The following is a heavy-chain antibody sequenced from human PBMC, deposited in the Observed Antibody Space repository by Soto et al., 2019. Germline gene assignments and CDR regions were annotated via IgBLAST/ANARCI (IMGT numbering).Heavy chain of an antibody. Sequence: QVHLVESGGGVVQPGKSLSLSCAASGFPFGDYGINWVRQAPGKGLEWVAVISYDGSKKYYADSVKGRFTISRDNSKSTLSLQMSSLRLEDTAVYYCAKGGISGFDLCYLDDWGQGTLVTVSA. J-gene: IGHJ4*02. CDR1: GFPFGDYG. CDR3: AKGGISGFDLCYLDD. V-gene: IGHV3-30*18. D-gene: IGHD5-12*01. CDR2: ISYDGSKK.